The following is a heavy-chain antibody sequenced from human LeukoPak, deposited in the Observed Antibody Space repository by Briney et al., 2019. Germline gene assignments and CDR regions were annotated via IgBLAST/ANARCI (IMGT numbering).Heavy chain of an antibody. D-gene: IGHD3-22*01. V-gene: IGHV3-11*04. CDR2: ISSSGSTI. CDR1: GFTFSDYY. Sequence: GGSLRLSCAASGFTFSDYYMSWIRQAPRKGLEWVSYISSSGSTIYYADSVKGRFTISRDNAKNSLYLQMNSLRTEDTAAYYCARVEVVDTYRLLRYWGQGTLVTVSS. CDR3: ARVEVVDTYRLLRY. J-gene: IGHJ4*02.